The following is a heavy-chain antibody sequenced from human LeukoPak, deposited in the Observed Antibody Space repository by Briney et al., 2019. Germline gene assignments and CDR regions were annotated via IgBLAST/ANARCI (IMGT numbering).Heavy chain of an antibody. Sequence: LRLSCAASGFPFNNYEMNWVRQPPGKGLEWIGSIYYSGSTYYNPSLKSRVTISVDTSKNQFSLKLSSVTAADTAVYYCMIDIVVVPAAISSWFDPWGQGTLVTVSS. CDR1: GFPFNNYE. CDR2: IYYSGST. CDR3: MIDIVVVPAAISSWFDP. V-gene: IGHV4-59*05. D-gene: IGHD2-2*01. J-gene: IGHJ5*02.